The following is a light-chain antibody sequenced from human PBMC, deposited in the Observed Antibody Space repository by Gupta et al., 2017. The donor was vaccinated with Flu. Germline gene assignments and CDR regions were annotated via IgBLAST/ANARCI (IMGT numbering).Light chain of an antibody. CDR2: SNV. V-gene: IGLV1-44*01. CDR1: SSNIGSNT. Sequence: RVTISCSGSSSNIGSNTVYWYQQFPGTAPKLLIYSNVQRPSGVPDRFSGSKSGTSASLAISGLQSEDEGDYYCAAWDDSLNGYVFGTGTKVTVL. J-gene: IGLJ1*01. CDR3: AAWDDSLNGYV.